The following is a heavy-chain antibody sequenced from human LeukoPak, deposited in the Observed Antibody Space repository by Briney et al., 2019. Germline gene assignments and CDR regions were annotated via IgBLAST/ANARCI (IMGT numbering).Heavy chain of an antibody. Sequence: GGALRLSCAASGFNFSTYAMTWVRQAPGKGLEWVASIDAGGGDTYHSDAVKGRFTISRDNSMNTLYLQMNSLRADDTAVYYCGKPAKYWLVRGNGVDVWGQGTTVTVS. CDR2: IDAGGGDT. J-gene: IGHJ6*02. CDR3: GKPAKYWLVRGNGVDV. D-gene: IGHD6-19*01. CDR1: GFNFSTYA. V-gene: IGHV3-23*01.